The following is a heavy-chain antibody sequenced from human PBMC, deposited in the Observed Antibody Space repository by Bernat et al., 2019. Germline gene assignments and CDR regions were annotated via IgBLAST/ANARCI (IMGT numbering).Heavy chain of an antibody. D-gene: IGHD3-3*01. V-gene: IGHV3-11*06. Sequence: QVQLVESGGGLVKPGGSLRLSCAASGFTFSDYYMSWIRQTPGKGLEWVSYISSSSSYTNYADSVKGRFTISRDNSKNTLYLQMNSLRAEDTAVYYCARDGYYDFWSGYSRFDYWGQGTLVTVSS. J-gene: IGHJ4*02. CDR2: ISSSSSYT. CDR3: ARDGYYDFWSGYSRFDY. CDR1: GFTFSDYY.